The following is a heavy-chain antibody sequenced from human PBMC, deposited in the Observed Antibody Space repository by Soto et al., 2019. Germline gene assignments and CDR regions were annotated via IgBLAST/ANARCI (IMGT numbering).Heavy chain of an antibody. CDR1: GFTFSSYS. CDR2: ISSSSSTI. J-gene: IGHJ4*02. Sequence: GGSLRLSCAASGFTFSSYSMNWVRQAPGKGLEWVSYISSSSSTIYYADSVKGRFTISRDNAKNSLYLQMNSLRAEDTAVYYCARYPERIAALGSSHSWGQGPLVTLS. V-gene: IGHV3-48*01. CDR3: ARYPERIAALGSSHS. D-gene: IGHD6-25*01.